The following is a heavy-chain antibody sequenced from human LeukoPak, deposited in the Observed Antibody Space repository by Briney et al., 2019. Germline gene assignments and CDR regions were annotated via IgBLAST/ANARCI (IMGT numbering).Heavy chain of an antibody. CDR1: GFTFSSDW. D-gene: IGHD3-10*01. J-gene: IGHJ3*02. CDR2: IKQDGSEK. V-gene: IGHV3-7*01. Sequence: GGSLRLSCAASGFTFSSDWMSWVRQAPGKGLEWVANIKQDGSEKYYVDSVKGRFTISRDNAKNSLYLQMNSLRAEDTAVYYCARGLLWFGELSSAFDIWGQGTMVTVSS. CDR3: ARGLLWFGELSSAFDI.